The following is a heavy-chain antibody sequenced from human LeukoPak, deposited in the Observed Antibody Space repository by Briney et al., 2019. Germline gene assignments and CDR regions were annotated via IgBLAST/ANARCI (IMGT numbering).Heavy chain of an antibody. D-gene: IGHD1-14*01. CDR1: GFTFSSYA. CDR3: ANPLGANTNRASYGMDV. CDR2: ISGSGGST. Sequence: GGSLRLSCAASGFTFSSYAMSWVRQAPGKGLEWVSAISGSGGSTDYADSVKGRFTISRDNSKNTLYLQMNSLRAEDTAVYYCANPLGANTNRASYGMDVWGQGTTVTVSS. J-gene: IGHJ6*02. V-gene: IGHV3-23*01.